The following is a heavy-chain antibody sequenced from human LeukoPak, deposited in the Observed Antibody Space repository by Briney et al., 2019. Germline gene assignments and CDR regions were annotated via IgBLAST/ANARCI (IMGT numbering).Heavy chain of an antibody. J-gene: IGHJ4*02. CDR1: GFTISSYS. V-gene: IGHV3-21*01. Sequence: GGSLRLSCAASGFTISSYSMNWVRQAPGKGLEWVSSISSSSSYIYYADSVKGRFTISRDNAKNSLYLQMNSLRAEDTAVYYCARYGAHYYDSSGYSTFDYWGQGTLVTVSS. CDR3: ARYGAHYYDSSGYSTFDY. CDR2: ISSSSSYI. D-gene: IGHD3-22*01.